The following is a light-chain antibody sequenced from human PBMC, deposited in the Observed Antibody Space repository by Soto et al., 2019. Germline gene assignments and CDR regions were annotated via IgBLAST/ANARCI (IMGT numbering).Light chain of an antibody. V-gene: IGKV3-15*01. Sequence: ELVCTQSPGNLSVSPGGSATISCRAVQSIGDTLAWYQQKPGQAPRLLIYGASTRATGIPARFSGSGSGTEFTLTISSLQSEDFEIYYCQQYNNWPITFGQGTRLEMK. CDR2: GAS. J-gene: IGKJ5*01. CDR3: QQYNNWPIT. CDR1: QSIGDT.